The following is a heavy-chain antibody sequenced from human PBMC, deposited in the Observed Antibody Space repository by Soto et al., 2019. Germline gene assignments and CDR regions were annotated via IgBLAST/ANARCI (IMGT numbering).Heavy chain of an antibody. CDR1: GFTVSSNY. CDR3: AKGPYYDILTGYYYDY. J-gene: IGHJ4*02. Sequence: GGSLRLSCAASGFTVSSNYMSWVRQAPGKGLEWVSGISGSGGSTYYADSVKGRFTISRDNSKNTLSLQMNSLRAEDTAVYYCAKGPYYDILTGYYYDYWGQGTLVTSPQ. CDR2: ISGSGGST. D-gene: IGHD3-9*01. V-gene: IGHV3-23*01.